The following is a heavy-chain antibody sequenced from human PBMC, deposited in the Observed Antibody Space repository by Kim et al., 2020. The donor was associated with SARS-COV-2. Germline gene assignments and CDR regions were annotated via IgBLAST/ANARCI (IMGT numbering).Heavy chain of an antibody. Sequence: IPRPPRKGLEWIGHIVDSGTTNYIPSLKGRDVISDDTSKDLFSLRLTSVSPADTAVYFCARDGYGSWSYGWFGPWGQGTLVTVSS. J-gene: IGHJ5*02. V-gene: IGHV4-59*13. D-gene: IGHD3-10*01. CDR3: ARDGYGSWSYGWFGP. CDR2: IVDSGTT.